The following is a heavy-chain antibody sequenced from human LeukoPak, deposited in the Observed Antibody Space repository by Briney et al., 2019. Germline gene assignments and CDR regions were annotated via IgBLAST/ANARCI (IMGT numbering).Heavy chain of an antibody. J-gene: IGHJ3*02. CDR1: GFTFSSYS. D-gene: IGHD1-1*01. Sequence: GGSLRLSCAASGFTFSSYSMNWVRQAPGKGLEWVSSISSSSSYIYYADSVKGRFTISRDNAKNSLYLQMNSLRAEDTAVYYCARAGTTFQSDAFDIWGQGTMVTVSS. V-gene: IGHV3-21*01. CDR2: ISSSSSYI. CDR3: ARAGTTFQSDAFDI.